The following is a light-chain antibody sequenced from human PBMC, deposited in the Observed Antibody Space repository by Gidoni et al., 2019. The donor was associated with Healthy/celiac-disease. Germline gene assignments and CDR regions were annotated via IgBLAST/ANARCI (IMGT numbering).Light chain of an antibody. V-gene: IGKV3-11*01. CDR3: QQRSNWPRT. Sequence: EIVLTQSPPTLSLSPGARATLSCSASQSVSSYLDWYQQKPGQAPRLLIYDASNRATGIPARFSGSGSGTDFTLTISSLEPEDFAVYYCQQRSNWPRTFGGGTKVEIK. CDR1: QSVSSY. J-gene: IGKJ4*01. CDR2: DAS.